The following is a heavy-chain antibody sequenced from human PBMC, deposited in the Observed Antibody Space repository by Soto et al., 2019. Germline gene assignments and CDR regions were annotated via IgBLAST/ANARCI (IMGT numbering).Heavy chain of an antibody. Sequence: SVKVSFKASGYTFTHYGITWVRQAPGQGLEWMGWINSFSGDTNYPQKLQGRLTMTTDTSTNTVYMELRNLRSDDTAVYYCARDLHSGGKYWYFDIWGRGTLVTVSS. V-gene: IGHV1-18*01. CDR1: GYTFTHYG. CDR2: INSFSGDT. CDR3: ARDLHSGGKYWYFDI. D-gene: IGHD2-15*01. J-gene: IGHJ2*01.